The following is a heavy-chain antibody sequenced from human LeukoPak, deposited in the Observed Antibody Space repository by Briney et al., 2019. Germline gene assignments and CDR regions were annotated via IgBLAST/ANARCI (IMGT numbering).Heavy chain of an antibody. CDR1: GYTFTGYY. Sequence: ASVKVSCKASGYTFTGYYMHWVRQAPGQGREWMGRINPNSGGTNYAQKFQGRVTMTRDTSISTAYMELSRLRSDDTAVYYCARSYGDYGNHYYYMDVWGKGTAVTVSS. CDR3: ARSYGDYGNHYYYMDV. V-gene: IGHV1-2*06. CDR2: INPNSGGT. J-gene: IGHJ6*03. D-gene: IGHD4-17*01.